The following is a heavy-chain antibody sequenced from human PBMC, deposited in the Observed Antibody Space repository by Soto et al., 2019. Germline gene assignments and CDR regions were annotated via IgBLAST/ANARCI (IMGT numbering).Heavy chain of an antibody. J-gene: IGHJ4*02. CDR1: GFTVTSNY. CDR2: IYSSGST. V-gene: IGHV3-53*01. D-gene: IGHD6-19*01. Sequence: EVQLVESGGGLIQPGGSLRLSCAASGFTVTSNYMSWVRQAPGKGLEWVSVIYSSGSTYYADSVKGRFTISRDNSKNTLYLQMNSLRAEDTAVYYCARDPGSIAVAGTTWGQGTLVTVSS. CDR3: ARDPGSIAVAGTT.